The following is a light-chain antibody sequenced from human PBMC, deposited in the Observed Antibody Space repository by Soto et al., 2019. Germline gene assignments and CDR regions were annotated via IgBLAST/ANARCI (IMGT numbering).Light chain of an antibody. CDR2: GAS. CDR3: QQYGRSSTWT. J-gene: IGKJ1*01. CDR1: QSVSRSY. V-gene: IGKV3-20*01. Sequence: EIVLTQSVGTLYLSPGERATLSCGASQSVSRSYLAWYQQKPGQARRLVIYGASSRATGIPDRFSASGCGRDFTLTISRLEPEDFAVYYCQQYGRSSTWTFCQGTKVDIK.